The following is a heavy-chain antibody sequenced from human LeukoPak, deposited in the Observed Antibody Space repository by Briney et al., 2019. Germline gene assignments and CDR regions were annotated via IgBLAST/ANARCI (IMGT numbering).Heavy chain of an antibody. D-gene: IGHD5-12*01. J-gene: IGHJ5*02. Sequence: RGSLRLLLCSLGFTLKHQRIELVRQAPGKGLEWVAVISYDGGSQQYADSVKGRFTISRDNSQNTIDLQMNRLRDDDTAGYYRESGGREWLRPGPRFAPWGKGPLVTVSS. CDR2: ISYDGGSQ. V-gene: IGHV3-30-3*01. CDR3: ESGGREWLRPGPRFAP. CDR1: FTLKHQR.